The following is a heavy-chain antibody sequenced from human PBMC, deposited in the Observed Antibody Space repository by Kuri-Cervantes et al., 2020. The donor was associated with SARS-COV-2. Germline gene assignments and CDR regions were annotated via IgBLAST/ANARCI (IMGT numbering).Heavy chain of an antibody. CDR1: GFTFSSYA. J-gene: IGHJ3*02. V-gene: IGHV3-30-3*01. CDR3: AREQWLELDAFDI. CDR2: ISYDGSNK. D-gene: IGHD6-19*01. Sequence: GGSLRLSCAAFGFTFSSYAMSWVRQAPGKGLEWVGVISYDGSNKDYADSVKGRFTISRDNSNNTLYLQMNSLRAEDTAVYYCAREQWLELDAFDIWGQGTMVTVSS.